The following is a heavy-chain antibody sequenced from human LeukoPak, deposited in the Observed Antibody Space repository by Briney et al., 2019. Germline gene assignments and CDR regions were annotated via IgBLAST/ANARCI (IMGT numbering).Heavy chain of an antibody. CDR3: ARLYDSSGPPVAFDI. D-gene: IGHD3-22*01. Sequence: PSETLSLTCTVSGGSISSRTYYWGWIRQPPGKGLEWIASLYTSGNTFYNPSLKSRLNMSVDTPKNYFSLKLTSVTAADTALYYCARLYDSSGPPVAFDIWGRGTMVTVSS. CDR2: LYTSGNT. CDR1: GGSISSRTYY. J-gene: IGHJ3*02. V-gene: IGHV4-39*01.